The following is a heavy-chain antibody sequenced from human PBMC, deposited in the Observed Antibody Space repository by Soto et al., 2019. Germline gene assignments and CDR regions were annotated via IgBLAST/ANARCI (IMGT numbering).Heavy chain of an antibody. CDR3: ARAISGYDS. CDR1: GITYTTYA. V-gene: IGHV1-3*04. Sequence: QVQLVQSGAEVKKPGASLKVACKASGITYTTYAIHWVRQAPGQGLEWMGWINTGNGNTRYSRRFQGRVTLTTYTSASTAYIDVSSLTSEETAVYSCARAISGYDSWGQGTLMTVAS. CDR2: INTGNGNT. J-gene: IGHJ5*02. D-gene: IGHD5-12*01.